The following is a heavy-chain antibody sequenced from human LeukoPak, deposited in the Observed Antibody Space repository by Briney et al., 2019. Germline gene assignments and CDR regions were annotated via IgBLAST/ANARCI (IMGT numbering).Heavy chain of an antibody. J-gene: IGHJ3*02. Sequence: GGSLRLSCAASGFTFSTYSMNWVPEAPGKGLEWVSYISSGSNTIDYADSVKGRFTISRDNAKNSLYLQMNSLRAEDTAVYYCARETYYAYDIWGQGTMVTVSS. CDR2: ISSGSNTI. CDR1: GFTFSTYS. D-gene: IGHD3-10*01. CDR3: ARETYYAYDI. V-gene: IGHV3-48*01.